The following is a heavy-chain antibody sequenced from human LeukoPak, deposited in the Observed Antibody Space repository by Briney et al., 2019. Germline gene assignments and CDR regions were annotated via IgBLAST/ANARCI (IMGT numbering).Heavy chain of an antibody. V-gene: IGHV1-46*01. J-gene: IGHJ5*02. CDR3: ARPLFCAFGNCGCWLDP. Sequence: PGASVKVSCKTSGYTFTKYLIHWVRQAPGQGLEWVGTINPNGDATNYAPRLQGRLTLTQDTSTSTVYMGMRGLTPDDTAVYYCARPLFCAFGNCGCWLDPWGPGTLVTVSS. CDR1: GYTFTKYL. CDR2: INPNGDAT. D-gene: IGHD4-23*01.